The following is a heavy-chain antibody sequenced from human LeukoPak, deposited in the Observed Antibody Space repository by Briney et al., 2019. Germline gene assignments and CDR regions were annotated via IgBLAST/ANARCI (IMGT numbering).Heavy chain of an antibody. J-gene: IGHJ4*02. D-gene: IGHD3-16*02. CDR1: GDSITSYY. V-gene: IGHV4-59*01. CDR2: IYYNERT. CDR3: ARSHLRLGESS. Sequence: SETLSLTCAVSGDSITSYYWTWIRQPPGKGLEWIGYIYYNERTSYNPSLKSRVTVSADTNKNQFSLKLTSVTAADTAVYYCARSHLRLGESSWGQGTLVTVSS.